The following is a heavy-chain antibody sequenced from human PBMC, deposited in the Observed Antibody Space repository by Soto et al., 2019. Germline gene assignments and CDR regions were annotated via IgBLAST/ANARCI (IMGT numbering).Heavy chain of an antibody. CDR1: AFTVSDNQ. Sequence: EVRLVETGGGLIHPGGSLRLSCAASAFTVSDNQRSWVRQAPGKGLEWVSLIQGGGGTYYADSVKGRFTISRDSSKNTLYLQMNSLRAEDTAMYYCAIGTHSSCGGQGTLVTVSS. CDR3: AIGTHSSC. V-gene: IGHV3-53*02. D-gene: IGHD1-26*01. J-gene: IGHJ4*02. CDR2: IQGGGGT.